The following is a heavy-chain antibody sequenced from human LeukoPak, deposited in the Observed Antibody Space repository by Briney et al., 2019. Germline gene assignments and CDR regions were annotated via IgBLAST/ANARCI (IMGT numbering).Heavy chain of an antibody. CDR2: FDPEDGET. CDR1: GYTLTELS. J-gene: IGHJ4*02. Sequence: ASVKVSCKVSGYTLTELSMHWVRQAPGKGLEWMGGFDPEDGETIYAQKFQGRVTMTEDTSTDTAYMELCSLRSEDTAVYYCATVMIYYDSSGYYSFDYWGQGTLVTVSS. CDR3: ATVMIYYDSSGYYSFDY. V-gene: IGHV1-24*01. D-gene: IGHD3-22*01.